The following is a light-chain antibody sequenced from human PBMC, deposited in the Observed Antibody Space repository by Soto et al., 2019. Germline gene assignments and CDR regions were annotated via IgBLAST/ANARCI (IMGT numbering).Light chain of an antibody. Sequence: DVQMTQSPSYVSASVGDRVTITCRASQGVSDWVAWYQQKPGKAPKLLIYSASTLQSGVPPRFRGSGSGTDFSLTITSLHAEDFATYYCQKYNSAPLTFGGGTKVEIK. CDR2: SAS. CDR1: QGVSDW. CDR3: QKYNSAPLT. V-gene: IGKV1-12*01. J-gene: IGKJ4*01.